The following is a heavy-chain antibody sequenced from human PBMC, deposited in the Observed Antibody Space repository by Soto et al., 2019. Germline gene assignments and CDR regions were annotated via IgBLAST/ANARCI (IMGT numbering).Heavy chain of an antibody. D-gene: IGHD3-9*01. CDR1: GYTFTSYG. Sequence: ASVKVSCKASGYTFTSYGISWVRQAPGQGLEWMGWISAYNGNANYAQKLQGRVTMTTDTSTSTAYMELRSLRSDDTAVYYCAREKVYYDILTGYAMGRVDAAFDIWGQGTMVTVSS. J-gene: IGHJ3*02. V-gene: IGHV1-18*01. CDR3: AREKVYYDILTGYAMGRVDAAFDI. CDR2: ISAYNGNA.